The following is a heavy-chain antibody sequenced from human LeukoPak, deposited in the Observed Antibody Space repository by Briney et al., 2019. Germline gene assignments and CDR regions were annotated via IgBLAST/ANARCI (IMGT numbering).Heavy chain of an antibody. D-gene: IGHD6-19*01. CDR3: ARDGSGWLNAFDI. CDR2: IKQDGSEK. J-gene: IGHJ3*02. V-gene: IGHV3-7*01. Sequence: GGSLRLSCAASGFSFTKAWMSWVRQAPGKGLEWVANIKQDGSEKYYVDSVKDRFTISRDNAKNSLYLQMNSLRAEDTAVYYCARDGSGWLNAFDIWGQGTMVTVSS. CDR1: GFSFTKAW.